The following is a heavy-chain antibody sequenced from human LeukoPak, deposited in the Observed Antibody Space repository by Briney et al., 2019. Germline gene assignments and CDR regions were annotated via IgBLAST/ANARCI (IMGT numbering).Heavy chain of an antibody. CDR3: ARDEDSSGYPNWFDP. CDR2: ISAYNGNT. D-gene: IGHD3-22*01. Sequence: ASVKVSCRASGYTFTSYGISWVRQAPGQGLEWMGWISAYNGNTNYAQKLQGRVTMTTDTSTSTAYMELRSLRSDDTAVYYCARDEDSSGYPNWFDPWGQGTLVTVSS. CDR1: GYTFTSYG. V-gene: IGHV1-18*01. J-gene: IGHJ5*02.